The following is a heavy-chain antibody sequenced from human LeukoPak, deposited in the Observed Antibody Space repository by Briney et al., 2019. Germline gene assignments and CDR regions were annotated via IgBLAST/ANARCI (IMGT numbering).Heavy chain of an antibody. D-gene: IGHD2-15*01. V-gene: IGHV4-34*01. CDR1: GGSFSGYY. CDR3: ARRVQDTVVVVAAPGYFDY. CDR2: INHSGST. J-gene: IGHJ4*02. Sequence: SETLSLTCAVYGGSFSGYYWSWIRQPPGKGLEWIGEINHSGSTNYNPSLKSRVTISVDTSKNQFSLKLSSVTAADTAVYYCARRVQDTVVVVAAPGYFDYWGQGTLVTVSS.